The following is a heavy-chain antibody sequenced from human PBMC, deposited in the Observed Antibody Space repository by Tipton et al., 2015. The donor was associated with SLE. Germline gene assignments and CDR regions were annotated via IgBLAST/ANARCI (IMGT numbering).Heavy chain of an antibody. CDR3: ARRGSSFGAGFDY. Sequence: TLSLTCAVSGSFISSGYYWGWIRQPPGKGLEWIGSFYHSGSTYNNPSLKSRVTISVDTSKNQFSLRLSSLTATDTAVYYCARRGSSFGAGFDYWGQGTLVTVSS. D-gene: IGHD3-16*01. CDR2: FYHSGST. V-gene: IGHV4-38-2*01. J-gene: IGHJ4*02. CDR1: GSFISSGYY.